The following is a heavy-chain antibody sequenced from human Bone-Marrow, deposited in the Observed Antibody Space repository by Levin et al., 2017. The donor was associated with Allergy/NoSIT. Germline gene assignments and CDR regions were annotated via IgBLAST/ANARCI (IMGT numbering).Heavy chain of an antibody. D-gene: IGHD3-10*01. Sequence: PGGSLRLSCKTSGYTFTSHDINWVRQAPGQGLEWMGWMNPNSGDTGYAQKFQGRVTMTRDTSISTAYMELSSLTSDDTAVYYCAGTLVKTIQGVLAWGPKPRKLEYWFDPWGQGTLVTVSS. CDR3: AGTLVKTIQGVLAWGPKPRKLEYWFDP. J-gene: IGHJ5*02. V-gene: IGHV1-8*01. CDR2: MNPNSGDT. CDR1: GYTFTSHD.